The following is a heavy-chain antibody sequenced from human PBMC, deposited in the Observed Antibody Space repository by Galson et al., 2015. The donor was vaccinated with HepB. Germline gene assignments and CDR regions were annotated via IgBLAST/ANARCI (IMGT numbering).Heavy chain of an antibody. D-gene: IGHD3-22*01. CDR2: ISYDGSNK. V-gene: IGHV3-30*04. CDR1: GFTFSSYA. CDR3: ARDAVIYYFDY. Sequence: SLRLSCAASGFTFSSYAMHWVRQAPGKGLEWAAVISYDGSNKYYADSVKGRFTISRDNSKNTLYLQMNSLRAEDTAVYYCARDAVIYYFDYWGQGTLVTVSS. J-gene: IGHJ4*02.